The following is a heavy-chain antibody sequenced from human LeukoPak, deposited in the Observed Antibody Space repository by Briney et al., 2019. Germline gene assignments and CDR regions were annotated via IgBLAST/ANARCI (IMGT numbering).Heavy chain of an antibody. J-gene: IGHJ3*02. V-gene: IGHV3-74*01. Sequence: GGSLRLSCAASRFTFGNYWMHWVRQAPGKGLVWVSRINSDGSSTSFADSVKGRFTISRDNAKNTLYLQMNSLRAEDTAVYYCARDPDYGANVDAFDIWGQGTMVTVSS. D-gene: IGHD4-17*01. CDR2: INSDGSST. CDR1: RFTFGNYW. CDR3: ARDPDYGANVDAFDI.